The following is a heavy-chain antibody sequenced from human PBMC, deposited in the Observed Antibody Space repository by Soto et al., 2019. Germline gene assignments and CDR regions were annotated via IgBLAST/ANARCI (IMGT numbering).Heavy chain of an antibody. D-gene: IGHD7-27*01. CDR2: TYHSAST. CDR3: ARVWGLDYIDS. CDR1: GASIRSCY. Sequence: SETLSRNCTVSGASIRSCYWSWFRRSPGKGLEWIGYTYHSASTKYNPSLKSRVTISVDTSKNQFSVKLSSVTAADTAVYYCARVWGLDYIDSWGQGTRVTVSS. V-gene: IGHV4-59*01. J-gene: IGHJ4*02.